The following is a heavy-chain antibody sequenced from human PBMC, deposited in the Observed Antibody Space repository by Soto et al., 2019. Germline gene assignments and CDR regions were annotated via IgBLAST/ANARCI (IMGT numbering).Heavy chain of an antibody. V-gene: IGHV3-15*07. CDR2: IKRNSDGGRT. CDR3: TTGSVEGV. CDR1: GFTFYNSW. D-gene: IGHD2-15*01. J-gene: IGHJ6*02. Sequence: DVQLVESGGGLVKPGGSLRLSCAASGFTFYNSWMNWVRQAPGKGLEWVGRIKRNSDGGRTDYAAPVKGRFTISRDDSENSLYLQMNSLKTEDTAVYYCTTGSVEGVWGQGTTVSGSS.